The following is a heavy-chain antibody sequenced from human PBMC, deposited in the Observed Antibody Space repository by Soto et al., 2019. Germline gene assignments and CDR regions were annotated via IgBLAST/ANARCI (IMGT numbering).Heavy chain of an antibody. Sequence: GGSLRLSCAATGFSFSNFAMCWVRQASGEGLEWVSGISATSGDNTYYADSVRGRFTIYRDNSKNTLYLQMNSLRAEDTALYYCAKVLSPLVQTTNFDHWGQGTLVTVSS. V-gene: IGHV3-23*01. CDR1: GFSFSNFA. CDR3: AKVLSPLVQTTNFDH. CDR2: ISATSGDNT. J-gene: IGHJ4*02. D-gene: IGHD2-2*01.